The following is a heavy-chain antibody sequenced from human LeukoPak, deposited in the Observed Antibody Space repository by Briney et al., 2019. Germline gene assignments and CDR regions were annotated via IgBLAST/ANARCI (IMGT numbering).Heavy chain of an antibody. V-gene: IGHV3-7*01. CDR2: IKQDGSEK. D-gene: IGHD6-19*01. J-gene: IGHJ5*02. CDR1: GFTFSSYS. Sequence: GGSLRLSCAASGFTFSSYSMSWVRQAPGKGLEWVANIKQDGSEKNYVGSVKGRFTIARDNAKNSLYLQMNSLRAEDTAMYYCASSGWYSTPNWFDPWGQGTLVIVSS. CDR3: ASSGWYSTPNWFDP.